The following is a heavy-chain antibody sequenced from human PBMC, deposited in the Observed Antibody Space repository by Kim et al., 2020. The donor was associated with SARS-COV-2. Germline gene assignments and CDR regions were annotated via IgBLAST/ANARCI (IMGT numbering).Heavy chain of an antibody. CDR2: ISSSSSYI. V-gene: IGHV3-21*01. J-gene: IGHJ4*02. CDR1: GFTFSSYS. Sequence: GGSLRLSCAASGFTFSSYSMNWVRQAPGKGLEWVSSISSSSSYIYYADSVKGRFTISRDNAKNSLYLQMNSLRAEDTAVYYCARKEDGYEPNDYWGQGTLVTVSS. CDR3: ARKEDGYEPNDY. D-gene: IGHD5-12*01.